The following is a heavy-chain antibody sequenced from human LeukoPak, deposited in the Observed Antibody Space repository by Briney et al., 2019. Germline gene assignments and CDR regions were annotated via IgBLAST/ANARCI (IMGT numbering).Heavy chain of an antibody. Sequence: ASVKVSCKVSGYTLTELSMHWVRRAPGKGLEWMGGFDPEDGETIYAQKFQGRVTMTEDTSTDTAYMELSSLRSEDTAVYYCATGCGSSWNDAYYYYGMDVWAKGPRSPSP. CDR3: ATGCGSSWNDAYYYYGMDV. J-gene: IGHJ6*02. V-gene: IGHV1-24*01. CDR1: GYTLTELS. CDR2: FDPEDGET. D-gene: IGHD1-1*01.